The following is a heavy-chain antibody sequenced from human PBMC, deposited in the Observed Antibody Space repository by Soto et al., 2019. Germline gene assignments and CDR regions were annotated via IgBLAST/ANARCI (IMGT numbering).Heavy chain of an antibody. CDR3: ARRAVVPAADAFDI. Sequence: QVQLQESGPGLVKPSETLSLTCTVSGGSISSYYWSWIRQPPGKGLEWIGYIYYSGSTNYNPSLKSRVTISVDTSKNQFSLKLSSLTAADTAVYYCARRAVVPAADAFDIWGQGTMVTVSS. D-gene: IGHD2-2*01. CDR1: GGSISSYY. J-gene: IGHJ3*02. V-gene: IGHV4-59*08. CDR2: IYYSGST.